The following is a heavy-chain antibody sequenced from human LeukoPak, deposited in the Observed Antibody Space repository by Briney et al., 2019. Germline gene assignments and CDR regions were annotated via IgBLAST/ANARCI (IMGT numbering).Heavy chain of an antibody. V-gene: IGHV3-53*01. D-gene: IGHD3-16*02. J-gene: IGHJ4*02. Sequence: GGSLRLSCTASGFTVSNNYMSWVRQAPGRGLEWVSVIYSGGSTYYADSVKGRLTISRDNAKNSLYLQMNSLRAEDTAVYYCARFYYDYVWGSYRYTQFDYWGQGTLATVSS. CDR2: IYSGGST. CDR3: ARFYYDYVWGSYRYTQFDY. CDR1: GFTVSNNY.